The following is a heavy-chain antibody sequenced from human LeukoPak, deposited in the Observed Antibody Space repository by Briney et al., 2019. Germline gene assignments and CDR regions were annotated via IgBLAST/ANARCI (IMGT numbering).Heavy chain of an antibody. CDR2: IYYSGST. J-gene: IGHJ4*02. CDR1: SGSISSYY. V-gene: IGHV4-59*08. Sequence: SETLSLTCTVSSGSISSYYWSWIRQPPGKGLEWIGYIYYSGSTNYNPSLKSRVTISVDTSKNQFSLKLSSVTAADTAVYYCARHFGTAYYVTATGGGYFDYWGQGTLVTVSS. D-gene: IGHD3-10*02. CDR3: ARHFGTAYYVTATGGGYFDY.